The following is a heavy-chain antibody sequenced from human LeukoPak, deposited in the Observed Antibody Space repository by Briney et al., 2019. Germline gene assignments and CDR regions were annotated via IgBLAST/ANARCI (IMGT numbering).Heavy chain of an antibody. J-gene: IGHJ5*01. CDR1: GFTFSDAR. CDR2: IKTKTEGETT. CDR3: TTRLT. V-gene: IGHV3-15*01. Sequence: PGGSLRLSCAASGFTFSDARMTWVRQAPGKGLEYIGHIKTKTEGETTDYAAPVKGRFTVSRDDSKNTVYMQMNSLKTEDTAVYYCTTRLTWGHGTLVTVSS.